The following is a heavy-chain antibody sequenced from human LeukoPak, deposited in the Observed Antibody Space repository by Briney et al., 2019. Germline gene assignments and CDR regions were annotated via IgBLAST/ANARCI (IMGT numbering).Heavy chain of an antibody. CDR2: ISYDGSNK. J-gene: IGHJ6*02. Sequence: PGGSLRLSCAASGFTFSSYAMHWVRQAPGKGLEWVAVISYDGSNKHYADSVKGRFTISRDNSKNTLYLQMNSLRAEDTAVYYCAKDLTVTTMRYYYYGMDVWGQGTTVTVSS. CDR3: AKDLTVTTMRYYYYGMDV. D-gene: IGHD4-17*01. CDR1: GFTFSSYA. V-gene: IGHV3-30-3*01.